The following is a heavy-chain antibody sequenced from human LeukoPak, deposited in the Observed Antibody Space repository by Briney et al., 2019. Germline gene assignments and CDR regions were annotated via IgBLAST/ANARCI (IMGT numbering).Heavy chain of an antibody. Sequence: PGGSLRLSCAASGFTFSSYSMNWVRQAPGKGLEWVSSISSSSSYIYYAESVKGRFTISRDNAKNSLYLQMNSLRAEDTAVYYCARDYYDSSGYYWGQGTLVTVPS. J-gene: IGHJ4*02. CDR1: GFTFSSYS. CDR2: ISSSSSYI. D-gene: IGHD3-22*01. V-gene: IGHV3-21*01. CDR3: ARDYYDSSGYY.